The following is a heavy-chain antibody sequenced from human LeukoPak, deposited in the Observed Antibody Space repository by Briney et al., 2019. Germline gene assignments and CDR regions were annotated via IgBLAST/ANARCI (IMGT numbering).Heavy chain of an antibody. V-gene: IGHV1-2*02. J-gene: IGHJ3*02. D-gene: IGHD5-12*01. CDR3: ARDAGYSGYDWAFDI. CDR2: INPNSGGT. CDR1: GYTFTGYY. Sequence: ASVKVSCKASGYTFTGYYMHWVRQAPGQGLEWMGWINPNSGGTNYAQKLQGRVTMTRDTSISTAYMELSRLRSDDTAVYYCARDAGYSGYDWAFDIWGQGTMVTVSS.